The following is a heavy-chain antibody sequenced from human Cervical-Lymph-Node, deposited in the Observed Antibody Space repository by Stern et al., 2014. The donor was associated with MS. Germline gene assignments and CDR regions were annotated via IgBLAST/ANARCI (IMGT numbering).Heavy chain of an antibody. CDR1: GYSFTTSW. Sequence: EVQLVESGAEVKKAGESLKISCQVSGYSFTTSWIGWVRQMPGKGLAWMGIIYPADSDVRYSPSFQGQVTISVDKFIDTAYLQWSSLKASDTAMYYCARHKGYYYDTSGGRSFDIWGQGTMVTVSS. J-gene: IGHJ3*02. CDR2: IYPADSDV. CDR3: ARHKGYYYDTSGGRSFDI. D-gene: IGHD3-22*01. V-gene: IGHV5-51*01.